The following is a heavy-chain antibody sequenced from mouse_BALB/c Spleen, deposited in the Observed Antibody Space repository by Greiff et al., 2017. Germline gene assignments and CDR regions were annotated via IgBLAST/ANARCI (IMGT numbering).Heavy chain of an antibody. CDR3: ARGPTNWDRYAMDY. V-gene: IGHV5-17*02. J-gene: IGHJ4*01. D-gene: IGHD4-1*02. Sequence: EVQLVESGGGLVQPGGSRKLSCAASGFTFSSFGMHWVRQAPEKGLEWVAYISSGSSTIYYADTVKGRFTISRDNPKNTLFLQMTSLRSEDTAMYDCARGPTNWDRYAMDYWGQGTSVTVSS. CDR1: GFTFSSFG. CDR2: ISSGSSTI.